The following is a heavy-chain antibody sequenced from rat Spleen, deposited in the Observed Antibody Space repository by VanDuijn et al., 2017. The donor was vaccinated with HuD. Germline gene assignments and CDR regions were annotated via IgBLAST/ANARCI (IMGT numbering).Heavy chain of an antibody. V-gene: IGHV5-20*01. J-gene: IGHJ3*01. D-gene: IGHD1-9*01. CDR1: GFTFSDYG. Sequence: EVQLVESGGGLVQPGRSMKLSCAASGFTFSDYGMAWVLQAPTKNLEWVASISYDGGNTYYRDSVKGRLTISRDNAKSTLYLQMESLRSEDTATYYCAKAEYYGYTRLFAYWGQGTLVTVSS. CDR2: ISYDGGNT. CDR3: AKAEYYGYTRLFAY.